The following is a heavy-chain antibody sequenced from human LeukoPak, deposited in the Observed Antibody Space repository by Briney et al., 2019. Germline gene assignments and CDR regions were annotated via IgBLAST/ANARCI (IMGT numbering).Heavy chain of an antibody. J-gene: IGHJ4*02. Sequence: ASVKVSCKSSRYTFKDYHVHWVRQAAGQGLEWVGWINAKSGGTNYAQKFQGRVTMTRDTSISTDYMEVSRLTSDDTAVYYCARDRYGDGFASFDYWGQGTLVTVCS. V-gene: IGHV1-2*02. D-gene: IGHD5-24*01. CDR2: INAKSGGT. CDR3: ARDRYGDGFASFDY. CDR1: RYTFKDYH.